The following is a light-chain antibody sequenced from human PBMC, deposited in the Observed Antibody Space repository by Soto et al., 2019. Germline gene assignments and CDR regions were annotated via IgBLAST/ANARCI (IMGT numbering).Light chain of an antibody. Sequence: AIRMTQSPSSLSASTGDRVTITCRARQGISSYLAWYQQKPGKAPKLLIYAASTLQSEVPSRFNGSGSGTDFTLTIICLQSEDFSTYDCQQYYSYPWTFGQGTKVESK. J-gene: IGKJ1*01. CDR1: QGISSY. CDR2: AAS. V-gene: IGKV1-8*01. CDR3: QQYYSYPWT.